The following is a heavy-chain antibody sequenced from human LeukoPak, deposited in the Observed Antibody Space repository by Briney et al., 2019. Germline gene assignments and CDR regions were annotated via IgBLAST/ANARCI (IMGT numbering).Heavy chain of an antibody. CDR2: IWYYGSNK. J-gene: IGHJ4*02. CDR3: ASRNYHDSSGYYLYYFDY. V-gene: IGHV3-33*01. Sequence: GGSLRLSCVASGFTFSTYGMHWVRQAPGKGLEWVAFIWYYGSNKYYADSVKGRFTISRDDSKNTLYLQMNSLRAEDTAVYYCASRNYHDSSGYYLYYFDYWGQGTLVTVSS. CDR1: GFTFSTYG. D-gene: IGHD3-22*01.